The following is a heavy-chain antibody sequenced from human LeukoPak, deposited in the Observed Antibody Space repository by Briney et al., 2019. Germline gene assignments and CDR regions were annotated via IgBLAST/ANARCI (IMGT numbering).Heavy chain of an antibody. J-gene: IGHJ4*02. Sequence: GGSLRLSCTGSGSPFNMFGIHWVRQAPGQGLDWVSGLSRGGGSTNYADSVKGRFTISRDYSKNMVFLQMNSLRPEDTAVYYCAKEQRIRHCSEGVCMEGYYFDYWGQGSLVTVSS. CDR1: GSPFNMFG. CDR2: LSRGGGST. D-gene: IGHD2-8*01. V-gene: IGHV3-23*01. CDR3: AKEQRIRHCSEGVCMEGYYFDY.